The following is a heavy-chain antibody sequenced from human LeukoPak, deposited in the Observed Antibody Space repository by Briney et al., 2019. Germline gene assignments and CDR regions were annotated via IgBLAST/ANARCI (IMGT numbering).Heavy chain of an antibody. Sequence: ASVKVSCKASGYTFTTYSLAWVRQAPGQSLEWMGWISVNNGGTNYAQSFQDRVTLTRDTSTNTAYLELRSLRSDDTAIIYCAAATEPRGYFLHWGQGTLVTVSS. D-gene: IGHD6-25*01. CDR1: GYTFTTYS. CDR2: ISVNNGGT. V-gene: IGHV1-18*01. CDR3: AAATEPRGYFLH. J-gene: IGHJ1*01.